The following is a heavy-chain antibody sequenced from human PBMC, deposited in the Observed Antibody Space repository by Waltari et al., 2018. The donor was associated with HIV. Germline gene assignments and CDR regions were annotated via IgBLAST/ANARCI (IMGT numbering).Heavy chain of an antibody. J-gene: IGHJ4*02. Sequence: EVKLVQSGGGLVQPGGSLRLSCAASGVTFRSHAMSWVRRAPGKGLQWVSDISGSGSQTYYAESAKGRFAISRDNSEDTLMLQMTRLRVEDPALYFCAKDFDTSGLPYVVIDSWGQGTLVTVSS. CDR2: ISGSGSQT. D-gene: IGHD3-22*01. CDR1: GVTFRSHA. CDR3: AKDFDTSGLPYVVIDS. V-gene: IGHV3-23*04.